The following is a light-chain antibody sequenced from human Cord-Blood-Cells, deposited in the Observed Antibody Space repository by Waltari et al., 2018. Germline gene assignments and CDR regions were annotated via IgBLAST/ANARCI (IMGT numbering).Light chain of an antibody. V-gene: IGLV2-8*01. CDR3: SSYAGSNNLV. CDR1: SSDVGGYNY. Sequence: QSALTQPPSASGSPGQSVTISCTGTSSDVGGYNYVSWYQQHPGKAPNLMIYEVSKRPSGAPDRFSGSKSGNTTSLTVSGPQAEDEADYYYSSYAGSNNLVFGGGTKLTVL. CDR2: EVS. J-gene: IGLJ2*01.